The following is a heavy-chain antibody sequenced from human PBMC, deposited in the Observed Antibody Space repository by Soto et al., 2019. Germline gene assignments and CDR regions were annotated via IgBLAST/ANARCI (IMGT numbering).Heavy chain of an antibody. CDR3: ATGEGGDYVYESGP. D-gene: IGHD4-17*01. J-gene: IGHJ5*02. CDR1: GGIFSSYA. V-gene: IGHV1-69*01. CDR2: IIPNFGTP. Sequence: VQLVQSGAEVKKPGSSVKVSCKASGGIFSSYAVSWVRQAPGQGLEWMGGIIPNFGTPSYAQKFEGRVTLTADESTSTAYMELSSLRSEDTAVYYCATGEGGDYVYESGPWGQGTLVTVSS.